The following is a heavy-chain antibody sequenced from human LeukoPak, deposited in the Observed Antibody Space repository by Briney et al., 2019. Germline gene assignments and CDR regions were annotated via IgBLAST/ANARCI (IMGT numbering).Heavy chain of an antibody. V-gene: IGHV4-59*01. D-gene: IGHD3-9*01. CDR1: GGSISSYY. Sequence: KASETLSLTCTVSGGSISSYYWSWIRQPPGKGLEWIGYIYYSGSTNYNPSLKSRVTISVDTSKNQSSLKLSSVTAADTAVYYCARGSTDMYYDILTGMGLDYWGQGTLVTVSS. CDR3: ARGSTDMYYDILTGMGLDY. CDR2: IYYSGST. J-gene: IGHJ4*02.